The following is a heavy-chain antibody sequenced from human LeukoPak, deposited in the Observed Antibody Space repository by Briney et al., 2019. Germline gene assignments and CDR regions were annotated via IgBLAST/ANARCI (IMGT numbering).Heavy chain of an antibody. D-gene: IGHD6-13*01. V-gene: IGHV4-59*08. CDR1: GGSISTYY. Sequence: SETLSLTCTVSGGSISTYYWNWIRQPPGRGLEWIGYIYNTGSTNYNPSLKSRVTISVDTSKNQFSLKLNSVTAADTAVYYCARRGGSSSLYPYYFDYWGQGTMVTVSS. CDR3: ARRGGSSSLYPYYFDY. CDR2: IYNTGST. J-gene: IGHJ4*02.